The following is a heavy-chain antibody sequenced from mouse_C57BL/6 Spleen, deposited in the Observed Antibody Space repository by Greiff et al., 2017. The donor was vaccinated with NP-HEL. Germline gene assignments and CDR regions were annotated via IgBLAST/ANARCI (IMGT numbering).Heavy chain of an antibody. CDR2: IDPSDSYT. CDR3: ARNPLYYGSSPYYFDY. J-gene: IGHJ2*01. D-gene: IGHD1-1*01. V-gene: IGHV1-50*01. Sequence: VQLQQPGAELVKPGASVKLSCKASGYTFTSYWMQWVKQRPGQGLEWIGEIDPSDSYTNYNQKFKGKATLTVDTSSSTAYMQLSSLTSEDSAVYYCARNPLYYGSSPYYFDYWGQGTTLTVSS. CDR1: GYTFTSYW.